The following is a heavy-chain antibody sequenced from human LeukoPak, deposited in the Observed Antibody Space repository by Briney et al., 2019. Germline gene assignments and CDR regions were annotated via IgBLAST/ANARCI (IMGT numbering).Heavy chain of an antibody. J-gene: IGHJ4*02. CDR1: GFTFSDYW. D-gene: IGHD3-16*01. Sequence: GGSLGLSCEGSGFTFSDYWMGWVRQAPGKGLEWVANIIKDGSDKYYVDSVKGRFSISRDNAKNSVYLQMSGLRVEDTAVSYCTRELWPADYWGQGILVTVSS. CDR2: IIKDGSDK. CDR3: TRELWPADY. V-gene: IGHV3-7*01.